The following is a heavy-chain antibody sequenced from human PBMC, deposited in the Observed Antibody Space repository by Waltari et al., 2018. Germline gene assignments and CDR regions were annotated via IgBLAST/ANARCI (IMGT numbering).Heavy chain of an antibody. V-gene: IGHV1-3*01. CDR3: ARDLDSSGWYMDWFDP. CDR1: GYTFTSYA. D-gene: IGHD6-19*01. J-gene: IGHJ5*02. Sequence: QVQLVQSGAEVKKPGASVKVSCKASGYTFTSYAMHWVRESPGQRLEWMGWSNAGNGNTKSSQKFQGRVTITRDTSASTAYMELSSLRSENTAVYYWARDLDSSGWYMDWFDPWGQGTLVTVSS. CDR2: SNAGNGNT.